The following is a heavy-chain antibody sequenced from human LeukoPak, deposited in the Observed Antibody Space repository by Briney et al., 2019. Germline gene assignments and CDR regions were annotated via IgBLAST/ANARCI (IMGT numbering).Heavy chain of an antibody. V-gene: IGHV4-38-2*01. CDR2: IYHSGIT. CDR3: ARTGSGSGNNRFWFDP. Sequence: SETLSLTCAVSGYSISSGYFWGWIRQPPGKGLEWIASIYHSGITYYNPSLKSRVTMLVDTSKNQFSLKLSSVTAADTAVYYCARTGSGSGNNRFWFDPWGQGTLVTVSS. D-gene: IGHD3-10*01. J-gene: IGHJ5*02. CDR1: GYSISSGYF.